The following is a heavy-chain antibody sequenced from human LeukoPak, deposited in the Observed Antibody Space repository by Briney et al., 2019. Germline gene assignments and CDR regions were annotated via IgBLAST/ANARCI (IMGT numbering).Heavy chain of an antibody. CDR3: AKDLKYGGYGFSSHLDS. CDR2: ISWNSGII. CDR1: GFTFHDYA. D-gene: IGHD5-12*01. V-gene: IGHV3-9*01. Sequence: GGSLRLSCAASGFTFHDYAIHWVRQGPGKGLEWVSGISWNSGIIGYAESVKGRFTISRDNAKNSVYLQMSSLTPADTALYYCAKDLKYGGYGFSSHLDSWGQGTLVTVFS. J-gene: IGHJ4*02.